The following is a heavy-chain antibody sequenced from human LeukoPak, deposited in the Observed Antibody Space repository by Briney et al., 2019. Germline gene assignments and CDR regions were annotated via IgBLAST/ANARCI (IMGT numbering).Heavy chain of an antibody. D-gene: IGHD5-18*01. V-gene: IGHV1-69*13. CDR2: IIPIFGTA. Sequence: GASVKVSCKASGYTFTSYYMHWVRQAPGQGLEWMGGIIPIFGTANYAQKFQGRVTITADESTSTAYMELSSLRSEDTAVYYCARSPVGYRYYFDYWGQGTLVTVSS. CDR3: ARSPVGYRYYFDY. CDR1: GYTFTSYY. J-gene: IGHJ4*02.